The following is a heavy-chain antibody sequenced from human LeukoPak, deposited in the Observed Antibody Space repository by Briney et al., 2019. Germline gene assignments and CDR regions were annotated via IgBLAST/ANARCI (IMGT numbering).Heavy chain of an antibody. J-gene: IGHJ4*02. CDR2: ISAYNGNT. CDR3: ARLHCSSTSCYLFPFDY. D-gene: IGHD2-2*01. Sequence: ASVKVSCKASGGTFSSYTISWVRQAPGQGLEWMGWISAYNGNTNYAQKLQGRVTMTTDTSTSTAYMELRSLRSDDTAVYYCARLHCSSTSCYLFPFDYWGQGTLVTVSS. V-gene: IGHV1-18*01. CDR1: GGTFSSYT.